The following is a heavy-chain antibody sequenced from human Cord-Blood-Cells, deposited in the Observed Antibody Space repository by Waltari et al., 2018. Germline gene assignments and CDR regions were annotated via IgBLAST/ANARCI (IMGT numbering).Heavy chain of an antibody. CDR3: ARVGITVPDY. J-gene: IGHJ4*02. Sequence: QLQLQESGPGLVQPSETLSLTCTVPGGSISSSSYYWGWIRQPPGKGLGWIGIIYFSGSTYYNPSLKSRVTISVDTSKNQFSLKLSSVTAADTAVYYCARVGITVPDYWGQGTLVTVSS. CDR2: IYFSGST. D-gene: IGHD3-16*01. CDR1: GGSISSSSYY. V-gene: IGHV4-39*01.